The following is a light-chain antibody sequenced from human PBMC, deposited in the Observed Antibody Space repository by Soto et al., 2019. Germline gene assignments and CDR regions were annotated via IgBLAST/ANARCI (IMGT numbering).Light chain of an antibody. V-gene: IGLV2-14*01. CDR2: DVS. Sequence: QSALTQPASVSGSPGQSNTISCTGTSSDVGAYNYVSWYQQHPGKAPKLMIYDVSNRPSGVSNRFSGSKSGNTASLTISGLQAEDEAHYYCSSYTSSSTLVVFGGGTKLTVL. J-gene: IGLJ2*01. CDR3: SSYTSSSTLVV. CDR1: SSDVGAYNY.